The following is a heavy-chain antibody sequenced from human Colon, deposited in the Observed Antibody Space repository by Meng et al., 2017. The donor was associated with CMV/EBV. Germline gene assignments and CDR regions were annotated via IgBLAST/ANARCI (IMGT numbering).Heavy chain of an antibody. J-gene: IGHJ6*02. CDR3: AKDVRGKYSSSWPGGYYYGMDV. V-gene: IGHV3-30*02. CDR1: GFTFSSYG. D-gene: IGHD6-13*01. CDR2: IRYDGSNK. Sequence: GESLKISCAASGFTFSSYGMHWVRQAPGKGLEWVAFIRYDGSNKYYADSVKGRFTISRDNSKNTLYLQMNSLRAEDTAVYYCAKDVRGKYSSSWPGGYYYGMDVWGQGTTVTVSS.